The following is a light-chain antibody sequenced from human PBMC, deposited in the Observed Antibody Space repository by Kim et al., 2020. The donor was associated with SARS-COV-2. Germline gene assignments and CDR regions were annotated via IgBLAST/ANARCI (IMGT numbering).Light chain of an antibody. J-gene: IGLJ3*02. CDR1: SRGVGSYYL. CDR3: CSYAGSNTWV. Sequence: SITLPCTGNSRGVGSYYLGSWDQTPPGKAPKLMIYEVSKRPSGVSNRFSGSKAGHTASLTISGLQAEDEADYYCCSYAGSNTWVFGGGNQLTVL. V-gene: IGLV2-23*02. CDR2: EVS.